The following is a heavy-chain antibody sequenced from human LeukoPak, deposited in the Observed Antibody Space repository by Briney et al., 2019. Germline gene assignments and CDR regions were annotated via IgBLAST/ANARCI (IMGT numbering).Heavy chain of an antibody. CDR2: ISSSSSYI. J-gene: IGHJ4*02. Sequence: GGSLRLSCAASGFTFSSYSMNWVRQAPGKGLEWVSSISSSSSYIYYADSVKGRFTISRGNAKNSLYLQMNSLRAEDTAVYYCARDSGSMITFGGVLPFDYWGQGTLVTVSS. CDR1: GFTFSSYS. V-gene: IGHV3-21*01. D-gene: IGHD3-16*01. CDR3: ARDSGSMITFGGVLPFDY.